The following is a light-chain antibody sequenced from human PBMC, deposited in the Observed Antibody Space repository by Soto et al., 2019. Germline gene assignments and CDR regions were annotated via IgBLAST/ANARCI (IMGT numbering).Light chain of an antibody. J-gene: IGKJ5*01. CDR2: DAS. Sequence: DIQMTQSPSSLSASVGDRVTITCQASQDISNYLNWYQQKPGKAPKLLIYDASNLETGVPSMFSGSGSGTDFTFTISSLQPEEIATYYCQQYDHLPITFGQGTRLEIK. CDR3: QQYDHLPIT. CDR1: QDISNY. V-gene: IGKV1-33*01.